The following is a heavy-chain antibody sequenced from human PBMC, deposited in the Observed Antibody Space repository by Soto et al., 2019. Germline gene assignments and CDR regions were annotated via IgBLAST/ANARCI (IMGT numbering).Heavy chain of an antibody. V-gene: IGHV4-30-2*01. J-gene: IGHJ4*02. Sequence: KASETLSLTCAVSGGSISSGGYSWSWIRQPPGKGLEWIGYIYHSGSTYYNPSLKSRVTISVDRSKNQFSLKLSSVTAADTAVYYCARDRGYSGYELDYWGQGTLVTVSS. CDR1: GGSISSGGYS. D-gene: IGHD5-12*01. CDR2: IYHSGST. CDR3: ARDRGYSGYELDY.